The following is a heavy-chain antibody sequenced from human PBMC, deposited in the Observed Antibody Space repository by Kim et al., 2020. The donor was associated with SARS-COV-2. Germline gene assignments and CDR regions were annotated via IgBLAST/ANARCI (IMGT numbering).Heavy chain of an antibody. CDR3: ARVYYYDSSGYYYVFDY. J-gene: IGHJ4*02. CDR1: GYKFTSYG. D-gene: IGHD3-22*01. Sequence: ASVKVSCKASGYKFTSYGISWVRQAPGPGLEWMGWISAYNGNTNYAQKLQGRVTMTTDTSTSTAYMELRSLRSDDTAVYYCARVYYYDSSGYYYVFDYWGQGTLATVSS. CDR2: ISAYNGNT. V-gene: IGHV1-18*01.